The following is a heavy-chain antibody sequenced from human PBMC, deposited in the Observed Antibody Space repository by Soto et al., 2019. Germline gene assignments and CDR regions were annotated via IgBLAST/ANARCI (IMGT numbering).Heavy chain of an antibody. CDR2: ISYDGSNK. CDR1: GFTFSSYA. Sequence: QVQLVESGGGVVQPGRSLRLSCAASGFTFSSYAMHWVRQAPGKGLEWVAVISYDGSNKYYADSVKGRFTISRDNSKNTLYLQMNSLRAEDTAVYYCARAFVGIAVADEVDYWGQGTLVTVSS. D-gene: IGHD6-19*01. J-gene: IGHJ4*02. V-gene: IGHV3-30-3*01. CDR3: ARAFVGIAVADEVDY.